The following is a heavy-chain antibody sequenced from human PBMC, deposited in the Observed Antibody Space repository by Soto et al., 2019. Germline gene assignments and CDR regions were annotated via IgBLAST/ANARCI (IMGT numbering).Heavy chain of an antibody. CDR2: INPSGGYT. V-gene: IGHV1-46*03. CDR3: VRGGGIGVATAPYDH. J-gene: IGHJ4*02. Sequence: QVQLVQSGAEVKKPGASVKVSCKASGYTFTSYYMNWVRQAPGQGLEWLGIINPSGGYTTYAQRSLGRATXTRAASXXTVHRELGSLTSEDTAVYYCVRGGGIGVATAPYDHWGQGTLVTVSS. CDR1: GYTFTSYY. D-gene: IGHD2-21*02.